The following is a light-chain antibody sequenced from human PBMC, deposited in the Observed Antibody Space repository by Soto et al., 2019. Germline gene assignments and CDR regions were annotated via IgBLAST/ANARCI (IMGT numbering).Light chain of an antibody. V-gene: IGKV3-15*01. CDR1: QSVSSN. CDR3: QQYQNWPLT. Sequence: EIVMTQSPATLSVSPGEGATLSCRASQSVSSNFAWYQQKPGQAPRLLIYGASTWATRIPARFSGSGSGTEFTLSISSLQSEDVAVYYCQQYQNWPLTFGGGTKVEIK. CDR2: GAS. J-gene: IGKJ4*01.